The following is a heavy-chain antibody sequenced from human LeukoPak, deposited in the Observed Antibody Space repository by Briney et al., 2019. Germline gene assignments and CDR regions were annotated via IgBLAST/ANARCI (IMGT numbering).Heavy chain of an antibody. CDR3: ARPLQGIVGATGFDY. D-gene: IGHD1-26*01. J-gene: IGHJ4*02. V-gene: IGHV5-51*01. CDR2: IHPSDSDT. CDR1: EYSFATYW. Sequence: GESLKISCQGSEYSFATYWIAWLRQMPGKGLEWMGIIHPSDSDTRYSPSFQGQVTISADKSIKTAYLQWSSLKASDTAMCYCARPLQGIVGATGFDYWGQGTLVTVSS.